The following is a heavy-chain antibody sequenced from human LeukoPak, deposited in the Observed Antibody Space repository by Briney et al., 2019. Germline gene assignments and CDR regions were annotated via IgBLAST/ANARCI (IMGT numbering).Heavy chain of an antibody. V-gene: IGHV1-8*01. D-gene: IGHD3-9*01. J-gene: IGHJ5*02. Sequence: ASVKVSCKASGYTFTSYDINWVRQASGQGLEWMGWMNTNSGNTGYAQKFQGRVTMTRNTSISTAYMELSSLRSEDTAVYYCASDYYDILTGDPYNWFDPWGQGTLVTVSS. CDR2: MNTNSGNT. CDR3: ASDYYDILTGDPYNWFDP. CDR1: GYTFTSYD.